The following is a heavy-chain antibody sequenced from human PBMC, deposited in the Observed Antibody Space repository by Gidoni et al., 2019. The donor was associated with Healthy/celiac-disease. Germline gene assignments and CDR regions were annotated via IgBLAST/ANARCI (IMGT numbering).Heavy chain of an antibody. CDR2: ISWNSGSI. Sequence: EVQLVESGGGLVQPGRSLSLSCAASGFTFDDYAMHWVRQAPGKGLEWVSGISWNSGSIGYADSVKGRFTISRDNAKNSLYLQMNSLRAEDTALYYCAKDIERYQLHYFDYWGQGTLVTVSS. V-gene: IGHV3-9*01. CDR1: GFTFDDYA. J-gene: IGHJ4*02. CDR3: AKDIERYQLHYFDY. D-gene: IGHD2-2*01.